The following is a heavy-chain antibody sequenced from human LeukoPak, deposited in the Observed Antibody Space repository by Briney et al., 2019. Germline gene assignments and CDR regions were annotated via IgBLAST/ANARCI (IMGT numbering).Heavy chain of an antibody. CDR2: IRSKANSYAT. Sequence: GGSLKLSCAASGFIFSGSAMHWVRQASGEGLEWVGRIRSKANSYATAYAASVKGRFTISRDDSKNTAYLQMNSLKTEDTAVYYCTRWWWDPRVGGYNYYMDVWGKGTTVTISS. D-gene: IGHD2-21*01. J-gene: IGHJ6*03. V-gene: IGHV3-73*01. CDR1: GFIFSGSA. CDR3: TRWWWDPRVGGYNYYMDV.